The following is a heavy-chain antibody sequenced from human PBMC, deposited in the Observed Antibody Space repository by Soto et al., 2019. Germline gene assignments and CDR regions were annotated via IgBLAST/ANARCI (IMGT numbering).Heavy chain of an antibody. CDR3: ARGPVNPVIQLWLYFDY. D-gene: IGHD5-18*01. V-gene: IGHV4-34*01. CDR1: GGSFSGYY. Sequence: SETLSLTCAVYGGSFSGYYWSWIRQPPGKGLEWIGEINHSGSTNYNPSLKSRVTISVDTSKNQFSLKLSSVTAADTAVYYCARGPVNPVIQLWLYFDYGGQGTLATVSS. J-gene: IGHJ4*02. CDR2: INHSGST.